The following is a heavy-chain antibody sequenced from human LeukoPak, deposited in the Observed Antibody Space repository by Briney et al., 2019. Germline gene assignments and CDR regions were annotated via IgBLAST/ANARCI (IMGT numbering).Heavy chain of an antibody. J-gene: IGHJ4*02. CDR2: ISYDGSNK. Sequence: GGSLRLSCAASGFTFSSYAMHWVRQAPGKGLEWVAVISYDGSNKYYADSVKGRFTISRDNSKNTLYLQMSSLRAEDTAVYYCARECPDYYDSSGYYPYFDYWGQGTLVTVSS. V-gene: IGHV3-30-3*01. CDR1: GFTFSSYA. CDR3: ARECPDYYDSSGYYPYFDY. D-gene: IGHD3-22*01.